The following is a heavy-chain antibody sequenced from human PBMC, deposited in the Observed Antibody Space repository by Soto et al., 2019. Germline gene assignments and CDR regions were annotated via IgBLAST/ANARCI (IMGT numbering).Heavy chain of an antibody. CDR3: ARRKNDFWSGYSYYYMDV. CDR2: IYYSGST. D-gene: IGHD3-3*01. CDR1: GGSISSYY. J-gene: IGHJ6*03. Sequence: SETLSLTCTVSGGSISSYYLSWIRQPPGKGLEWIGYIYYSGSTNYNPSLKSRVTISVDTSKNQFSLKLSSVTAADTAVYYCARRKNDFWSGYSYYYMDVWGKGTTVTVSS. V-gene: IGHV4-59*01.